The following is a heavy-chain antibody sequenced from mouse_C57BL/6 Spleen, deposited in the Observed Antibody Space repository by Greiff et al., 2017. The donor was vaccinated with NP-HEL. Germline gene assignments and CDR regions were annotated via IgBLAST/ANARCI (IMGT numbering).Heavy chain of an antibody. Sequence: QVQLQQPGAELVRPGSSVKLSCKASGYTFTSYWMDWVKQRPGQGLEWIGNIYPSDSETHYNQKFKDKATLTVDKSSSTAYMQLSSLTSEDSAVYYCARGGAHYPENFDYWGQGTTLTVSS. CDR3: ARGGAHYPENFDY. CDR2: IYPSDSET. J-gene: IGHJ2*01. CDR1: GYTFTSYW. D-gene: IGHD5-5*01. V-gene: IGHV1-61*01.